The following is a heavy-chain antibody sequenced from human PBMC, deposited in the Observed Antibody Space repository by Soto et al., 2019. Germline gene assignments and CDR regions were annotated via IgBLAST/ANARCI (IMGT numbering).Heavy chain of an antibody. CDR1: GGSFSRYF. Sequence: SETLSLTCAVYGGSFSRYFWNWIRQPPGKGLKWIGEINHSGRTNYNPSLKSRVTISVDTSKNQFSLKLSSVTAADTAVYYCARGLSVTNTFYYYYAMDVWGQGTTVTVSS. V-gene: IGHV4-34*01. CDR2: INHSGRT. D-gene: IGHD2-8*01. J-gene: IGHJ6*02. CDR3: ARGLSVTNTFYYYYAMDV.